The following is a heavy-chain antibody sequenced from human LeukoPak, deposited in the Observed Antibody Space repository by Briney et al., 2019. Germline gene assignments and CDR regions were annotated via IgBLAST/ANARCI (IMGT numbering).Heavy chain of an antibody. D-gene: IGHD3-10*01. CDR1: GFTFSRYS. J-gene: IGHJ4*02. CDR2: IISRSSYI. CDR3: ASAYMVRRVFDY. Sequence: GGPRRLSCAASGFTFSRYSTNWFRRSPGKGLEGGSSIISRSSYIYYADSVKGRFPISRDNANNSLYLQMNSMRAEDTAVYYCASAYMVRRVFDYWGQGTLVTVSS. V-gene: IGHV3-21*01.